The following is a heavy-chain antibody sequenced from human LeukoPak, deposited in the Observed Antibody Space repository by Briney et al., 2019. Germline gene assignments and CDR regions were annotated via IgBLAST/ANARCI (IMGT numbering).Heavy chain of an antibody. V-gene: IGHV3-23*01. CDR1: GFTFSSYA. CDR3: AKGGINIFDY. J-gene: IGHJ4*02. CDR2: ISGTGGTT. D-gene: IGHD2/OR15-2a*01. Sequence: GGSLRLSCAASGFTFSSYAMSWVRQAPGKGLEWVSIISGTGGTTYYADSVKGRFTISRDNSKNTLYLQMNSLRAEDTAVYYCAKGGINIFDYWGQGTLVTVSS.